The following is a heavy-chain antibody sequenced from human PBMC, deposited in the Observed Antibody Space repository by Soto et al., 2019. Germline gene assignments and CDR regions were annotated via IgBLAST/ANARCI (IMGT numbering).Heavy chain of an antibody. CDR3: ARDRLVPYGYGMDV. Sequence: QMQLVESGGGVVQPGRSLRLSCAASGFTFRSYGIHWVRQAPGKGQEWVALIWFDGSKKDYVDSVKGRFAVSRDNSKNTLYLQMNSLRVEDTAVYYCARDRLVPYGYGMDVWGQGTTVTVSS. D-gene: IGHD2-2*01. V-gene: IGHV3-33*01. CDR1: GFTFRSYG. CDR2: IWFDGSKK. J-gene: IGHJ6*02.